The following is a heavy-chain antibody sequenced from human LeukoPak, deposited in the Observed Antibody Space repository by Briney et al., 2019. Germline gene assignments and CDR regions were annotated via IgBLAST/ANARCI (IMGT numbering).Heavy chain of an antibody. Sequence: PGGSLRLSCAGSGFTFSSYWMNWVRQAPGKGLEWVSYISTSSDTIYYADSVKGRFTISRDNAKNSLYLQMSSLRAEDTAVYYCAREIRPYYYDTSRGLDAFDIWGQGTMVTVSS. V-gene: IGHV3-48*01. CDR1: GFTFSSYW. CDR2: ISTSSDTI. D-gene: IGHD3-22*01. CDR3: AREIRPYYYDTSRGLDAFDI. J-gene: IGHJ3*02.